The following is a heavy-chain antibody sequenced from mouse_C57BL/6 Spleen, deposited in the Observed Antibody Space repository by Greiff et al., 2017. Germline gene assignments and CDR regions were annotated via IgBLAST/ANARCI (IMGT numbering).Heavy chain of an antibody. CDR1: GFTFSDYG. CDR3: ERRESGRRGYAMDY. CDR2: ISSGSSTI. D-gene: IGHD2-12*01. V-gene: IGHV5-17*01. J-gene: IGHJ4*01. Sequence: EVHLVESGGGLVKPGGSLKLSCAASGFTFSDYGMHWVRQAPEKGLEWVAYISSGSSTIYYADTVKGRFTISRDNAKNTLFLQMTRLRSEDTAMYDCERRESGRRGYAMDYWGQGTSVTVSS.